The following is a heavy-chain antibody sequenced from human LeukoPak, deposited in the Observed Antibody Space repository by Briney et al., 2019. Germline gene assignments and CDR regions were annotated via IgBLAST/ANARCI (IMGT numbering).Heavy chain of an antibody. CDR1: GFTFSSYS. CDR3: AKDGPRGRIYYYYYMDV. J-gene: IGHJ6*03. D-gene: IGHD5-12*01. CDR2: ISYDGSNK. V-gene: IGHV3-30*18. Sequence: LPGGSLRLSCAASGFTFSSYSMNWVRQAPGKGLEWVAVISYDGSNKYYADSVKGRFTISRDNSKNTLYLQMNSLRAEDTAVYYCAKDGPRGRIYYYYYMDVWGKGATVTVSS.